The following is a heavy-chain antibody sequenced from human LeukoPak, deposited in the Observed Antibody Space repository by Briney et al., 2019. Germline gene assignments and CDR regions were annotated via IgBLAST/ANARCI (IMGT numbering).Heavy chain of an antibody. CDR1: GYSISSGYY. Sequence: SSETLSLTCTVSGYSISSGYYWGWIRQPPGKGLEWIGSIYHSGSTYYNPSLKSRVTISVDTSKNQFSLKLSSVTAADTAVYYCARDWPGTSYEADDYWGQGTLVTVSS. D-gene: IGHD3-10*01. V-gene: IGHV4-38-2*02. CDR3: ARDWPGTSYEADDY. J-gene: IGHJ4*02. CDR2: IYHSGST.